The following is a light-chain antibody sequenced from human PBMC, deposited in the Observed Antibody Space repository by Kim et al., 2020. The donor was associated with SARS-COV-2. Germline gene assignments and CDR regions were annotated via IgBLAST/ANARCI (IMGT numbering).Light chain of an antibody. CDR3: SSWDDSLNGYWV. CDR2: SNN. V-gene: IGLV1-44*01. J-gene: IGLJ3*02. Sequence: QSVLTQPPSASGTPGQRVTISCSGSLSNIGSNPVNWYKQLPGTAPKLLIFSNNLRPSGVPDRFSGSKSGTSASLAISGLQSDDEADYYCSSWDDSLNGYWVFGGGTQLTVL. CDR1: LSNIGSNP.